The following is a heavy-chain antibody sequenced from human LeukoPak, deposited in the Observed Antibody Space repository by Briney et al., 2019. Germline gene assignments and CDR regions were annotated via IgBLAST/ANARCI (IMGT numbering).Heavy chain of an antibody. V-gene: IGHV3-30*02. J-gene: IGHJ4*02. D-gene: IGHD3-3*01. CDR2: IRYDGSNK. CDR3: AKDENDSPDY. Sequence: GGSLRLSCAASGFTFSSCGMHWVRQAPGKGLEWVAFIRYDGSNKYYADSVKGRFTISRDNSKNTLYLQMNSLRAEDTAVYYCAKDENDSPDYWGQGTLVTVSS. CDR1: GFTFSSCG.